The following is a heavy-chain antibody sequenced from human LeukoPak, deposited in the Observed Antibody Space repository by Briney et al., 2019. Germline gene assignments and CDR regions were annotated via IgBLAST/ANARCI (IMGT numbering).Heavy chain of an antibody. Sequence: GGSLRLSCAASGFTFSSYAMSWVRQAPGKGLEWVSAISGSGGSTYYADSVKGRFTISRDNSKNTLYPQMNSLRAEDTAVYYCAKDIKAWYYFDYWGQGTLVTVSS. J-gene: IGHJ4*02. CDR2: ISGSGGST. CDR1: GFTFSSYA. D-gene: IGHD2-8*02. CDR3: AKDIKAWYYFDY. V-gene: IGHV3-23*01.